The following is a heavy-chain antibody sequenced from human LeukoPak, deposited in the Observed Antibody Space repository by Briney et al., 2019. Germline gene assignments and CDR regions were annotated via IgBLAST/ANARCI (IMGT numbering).Heavy chain of an antibody. V-gene: IGHV3-23*01. CDR1: GFTFSSYA. D-gene: IGHD1-26*01. CDR3: AKDLSSGSLELFDY. J-gene: IGHJ4*02. Sequence: GGSLRLSCAASGFTFSSYAMSWVRQAPGKGLEWVSAISGSGASTHYADSVKGRFTISRDNSKNTLYLQMNSLRAEDTAVYYCAKDLSSGSLELFDYWGQGTLVTVSS. CDR2: ISGSGAST.